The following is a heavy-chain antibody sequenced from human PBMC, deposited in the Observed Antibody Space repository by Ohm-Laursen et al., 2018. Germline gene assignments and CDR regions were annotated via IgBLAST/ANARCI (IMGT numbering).Heavy chain of an antibody. J-gene: IGHJ3*02. V-gene: IGHV4-59*11. CDR1: GAPISTHY. CDR3: ARRGHAFDI. Sequence: PSQTLSLTCTVSGAPISTHYWSWIRQPPGKGLEWIGYIYYSGTTNYNPSLKSRVTISLNTSKSQFSLKLSSVTAADTAVYYCARRGHAFDIWGQGTMVTVSS. CDR2: IYYSGTT.